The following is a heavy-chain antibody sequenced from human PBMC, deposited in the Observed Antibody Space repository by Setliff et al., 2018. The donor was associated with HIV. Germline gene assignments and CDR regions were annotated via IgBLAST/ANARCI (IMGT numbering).Heavy chain of an antibody. CDR2: IYYVGNT. V-gene: IGHV4-39*01. CDR3: ARQSGYTRGWDIFGLVAGSFDI. D-gene: IGHD3-3*01. Sequence: SETLSLTCNVSDGSISSSSYYWAWIRQPPGKGLEWIGTIYYVGNTYYRPYLKSRVTVSIDTSKNQFSLSLNSVTAADTAVYYCARQSGYTRGWDIFGLVAGSFDIWGQGTMVTVSS. J-gene: IGHJ3*02. CDR1: DGSISSSSYY.